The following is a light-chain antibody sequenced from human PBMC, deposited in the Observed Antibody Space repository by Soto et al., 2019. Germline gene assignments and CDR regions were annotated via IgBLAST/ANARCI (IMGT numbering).Light chain of an antibody. J-gene: IGKJ1*01. Sequence: DIQMTQSPSTLSASVGDRVTITFRASENISGWLAWYQQKPGRAPKLLIYDASSLESGVPSRFSGSGSGTKFTLTIGSLQADDFGTYYCQQYNFYWSFGQGTKVDI. V-gene: IGKV1-5*01. CDR2: DAS. CDR3: QQYNFYWS. CDR1: ENISGW.